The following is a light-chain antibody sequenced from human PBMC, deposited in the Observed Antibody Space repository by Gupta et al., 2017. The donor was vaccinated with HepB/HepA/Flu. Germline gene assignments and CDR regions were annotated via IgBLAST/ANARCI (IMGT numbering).Light chain of an antibody. CDR1: QSVSSN. CDR2: GAS. CDR3: QQYNNWPPLT. J-gene: IGKJ4*01. V-gene: IGKV3-15*01. Sequence: EIVMTQSPATLSVSPGERATLSCRASQSVSSNLAWYQQKPGQAPRLLIYGASTRATGIPARFSGSGYGTEFTLTISSRQSEDFAVYYCQQYNNWPPLTFGGGTKLEIK.